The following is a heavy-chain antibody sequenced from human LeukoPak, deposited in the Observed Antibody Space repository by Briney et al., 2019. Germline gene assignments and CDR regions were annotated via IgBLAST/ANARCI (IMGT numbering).Heavy chain of an antibody. Sequence: ASVKVSCKVSGYTLTELSMHWVRQAPGKGLEWMGGFDPEDGETIYAQKFQGRVTMTEDTSTDTAYMELSSLRSEDAAVYYCATGVNTVVTGYFDYWGQGTLVTVSS. CDR1: GYTLTELS. D-gene: IGHD4-23*01. V-gene: IGHV1-24*01. CDR3: ATGVNTVVTGYFDY. J-gene: IGHJ4*02. CDR2: FDPEDGET.